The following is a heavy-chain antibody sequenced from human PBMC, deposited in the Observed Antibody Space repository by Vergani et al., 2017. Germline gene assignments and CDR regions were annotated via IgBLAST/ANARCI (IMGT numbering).Heavy chain of an antibody. CDR2: IIPVLGKT. CDR1: GATFRSNT. D-gene: IGHD2-15*01. V-gene: IGHV1-69*08. CDR3: ARDPDIVVWGNWFDP. Sequence: QVQLVQSGAEVKKPGSSVKVSCKASGATFRSNTISWVRQVPGQGLEWMGRIIPVLGKTKYAQDSQGRLTITADTSTSTAYMELTSLRSQDTAVYYCARDPDIVVWGNWFDPWGQGTLVTVSS. J-gene: IGHJ5*02.